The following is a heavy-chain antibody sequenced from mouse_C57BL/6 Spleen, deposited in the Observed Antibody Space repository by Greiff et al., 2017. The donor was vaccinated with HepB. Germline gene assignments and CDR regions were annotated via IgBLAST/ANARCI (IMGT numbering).Heavy chain of an antibody. D-gene: IGHD1-1*01. CDR1: GYTFTSYW. J-gene: IGHJ1*03. V-gene: IGHV1-55*01. Sequence: VQLQQPGAELVKPGASVKMSCKASGYTFTSYWITWVKQRPGQGLEWIGDIYPGSGSTNYNEKFKSKATLTADTSSSTAYMQLSSLTSEDSAVYSWERSRDYCGSSYFDVWGTGTTVTVSS. CDR3: ERSRDYCGSSYFDV. CDR2: IYPGSGST.